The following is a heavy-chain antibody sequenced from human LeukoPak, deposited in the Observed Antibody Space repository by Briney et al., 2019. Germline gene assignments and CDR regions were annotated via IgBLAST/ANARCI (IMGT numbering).Heavy chain of an antibody. Sequence: GGSLRLSCAASGFTFNRYWMSWVRQAPGRELQWVANIKQDGSAKYYVDSVKGRFTISRDNAKNSLYLQMNSLRAEDTAVYYCARILDSAWGELGYWGQGTLVTVSS. CDR3: ARILDSAWGELGY. V-gene: IGHV3-7*01. CDR1: GFTFNRYW. J-gene: IGHJ4*02. D-gene: IGHD6-19*01. CDR2: IKQDGSAK.